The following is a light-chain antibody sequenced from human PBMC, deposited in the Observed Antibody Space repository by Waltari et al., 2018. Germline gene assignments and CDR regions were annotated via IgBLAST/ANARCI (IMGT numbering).Light chain of an antibody. CDR1: DSNIGSNA. J-gene: IGLJ2*01. CDR2: RND. CDR3: ASWNDVVDDYVV. Sequence: QSVLTQPPSASGTPGQRVIIPCSGSDSNIGSNAVNWYQQLPGAAPRLLIYRNDERPSGVPDRFSASKSGTSASLAISGLQSEDEGEYYCASWNDVVDDYVVFGGGTKLTVL. V-gene: IGLV1-44*01.